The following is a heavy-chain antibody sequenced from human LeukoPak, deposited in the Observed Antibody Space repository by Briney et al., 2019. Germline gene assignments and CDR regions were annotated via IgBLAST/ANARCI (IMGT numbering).Heavy chain of an antibody. CDR1: GFTFCSYG. CDR2: LSGGGGST. J-gene: IGHJ4*02. D-gene: IGHD2-21*01. CDR3: AKDQWVGEKDY. Sequence: PGGSLRLSCAASGFTFCSYGMSWVRQAPGKGLGWGSALSGGGGSTYYAESVKGRGTISRDNSKNTLYLQMSSQRAEDTALYSCAKDQWVGEKDYWGQGTLVTVSS. V-gene: IGHV3-23*01.